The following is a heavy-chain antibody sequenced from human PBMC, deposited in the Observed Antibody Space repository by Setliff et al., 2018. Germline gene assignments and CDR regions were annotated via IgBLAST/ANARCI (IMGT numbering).Heavy chain of an antibody. CDR2: IYHKGRT. D-gene: IGHD3-3*01. Sequence: KPSETLSLTCGVSGISISSGHYWGWIRQPPGKGLEWIATIYHKGRTYYNPSLDSRVTISLDTSKNHFSLRLSSVTAADTAVYYCASPRRDDLDSPFDAFDIWGQGTKVT. J-gene: IGHJ3*02. CDR1: GISISSGHY. V-gene: IGHV4-38-2*01. CDR3: ASPRRDDLDSPFDAFDI.